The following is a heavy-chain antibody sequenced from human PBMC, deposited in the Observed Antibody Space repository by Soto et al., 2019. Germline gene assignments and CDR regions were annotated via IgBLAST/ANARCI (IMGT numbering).Heavy chain of an antibody. D-gene: IGHD2-2*01. V-gene: IGHV4-59*01. J-gene: IGHJ4*02. CDR2: IYYSGST. Sequence: SETLSLTCTVSGGSISSYYWSWIRQPPGKGLEWIGYIYYSGSTNYNPSLKSRVTISVDTSKNQFSLKLSSVTAADTAVYYCARSVVPAAYFDYWGQGTLVTVSS. CDR1: GGSISSYY. CDR3: ARSVVPAAYFDY.